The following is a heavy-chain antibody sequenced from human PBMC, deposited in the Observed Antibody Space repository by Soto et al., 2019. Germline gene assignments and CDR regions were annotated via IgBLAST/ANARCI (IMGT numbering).Heavy chain of an antibody. CDR2: INHSGST. D-gene: IGHD6-6*01. Sequence: QVQLQQWGAGLLKPSETLSLTCAVYGGSFSGYYWSCIRQPPGKGLEWIGEINHSGSTNYNPSLKSRVTISVDTSKNQFSLKLSSVTAADTAVYYCAKHSSSASGAIDYWGQGTLVTVSS. J-gene: IGHJ4*02. V-gene: IGHV4-34*01. CDR1: GGSFSGYY. CDR3: AKHSSSASGAIDY.